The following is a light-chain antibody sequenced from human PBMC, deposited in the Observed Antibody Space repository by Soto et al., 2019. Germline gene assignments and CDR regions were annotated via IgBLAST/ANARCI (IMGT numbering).Light chain of an antibody. J-gene: IGKJ1*01. CDR3: QQYNNWPLA. Sequence: DIVMTQSPPTLSVTPGERATLSSRASQSVSSNLAWYQQKPGQAPRLLIYGASTRATGIPARFSGSGSGTEFTLTISSLQSEDFAVYYCQQYNNWPLAFGQGTKVDIK. V-gene: IGKV3-15*01. CDR2: GAS. CDR1: QSVSSN.